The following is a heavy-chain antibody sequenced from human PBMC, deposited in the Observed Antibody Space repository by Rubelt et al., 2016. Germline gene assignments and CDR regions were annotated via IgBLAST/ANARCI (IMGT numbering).Heavy chain of an antibody. V-gene: IGHV3-48*04. J-gene: IGHJ6*02. CDR2: ISSSSSTI. Sequence: EVQLVESGGGLVQPGGSLRLSCAASGFTFSSYSMNWVRQAPGKGLEWVSYISSSSSTIYYADSVKGRFTISRENAKNSLYLKMNSLRAEDTAVYYCARDRKYCGGDCYSYGMDVWGQGTTVTVSS. CDR1: GFTFSSYS. D-gene: IGHD2-21*01. CDR3: ARDRKYCGGDCYSYGMDV.